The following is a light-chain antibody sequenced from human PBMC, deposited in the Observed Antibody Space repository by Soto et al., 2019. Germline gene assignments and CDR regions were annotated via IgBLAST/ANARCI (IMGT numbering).Light chain of an antibody. CDR2: DAS. J-gene: IGKJ1*01. V-gene: IGKV1-13*02. CDR3: QQFNSYPTWT. CDR1: QGISSA. Sequence: AIQLTQSPSSLSASVGDRVTITCRASQGISSALAWYQQKPGKAPKLLIYDASSLESGVPSRFSGIGSGADFTLNISSLQPEDFATYYCQQFNSYPTWTFGQGTKVEIK.